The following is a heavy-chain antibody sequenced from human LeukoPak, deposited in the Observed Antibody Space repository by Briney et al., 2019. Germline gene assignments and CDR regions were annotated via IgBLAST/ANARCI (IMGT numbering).Heavy chain of an antibody. Sequence: SETLSLTCTVSGGSISGSSYYWGWIRQPPGKGLEWIGSIYYSGSTYYNPSLKSRVTISVDTSKNQFSLKLSSVTAADTAVYYCARETVAGTTPNFDYWGQGTLVTVSS. CDR1: GGSISGSSYY. V-gene: IGHV4-39*07. J-gene: IGHJ4*02. D-gene: IGHD6-19*01. CDR2: IYYSGST. CDR3: ARETVAGTTPNFDY.